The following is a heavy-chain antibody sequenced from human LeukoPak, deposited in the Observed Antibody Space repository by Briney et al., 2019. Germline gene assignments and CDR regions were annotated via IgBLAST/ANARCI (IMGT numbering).Heavy chain of an antibody. CDR3: AREAGIYCSGGSCSSNYYMDV. CDR1: GYTFTGYY. V-gene: IGHV1-2*06. Sequence: ASVKVSCKASGYTFTGYYMHWVRQAPGQGLEWMGRINPNSGGTNYAQKFQGRVTMTRDTSISTAYMELSRLRSDDTAVYYCAREAGIYCSGGSCSSNYYMDVWGKGTTVTVSS. D-gene: IGHD2-15*01. J-gene: IGHJ6*03. CDR2: INPNSGGT.